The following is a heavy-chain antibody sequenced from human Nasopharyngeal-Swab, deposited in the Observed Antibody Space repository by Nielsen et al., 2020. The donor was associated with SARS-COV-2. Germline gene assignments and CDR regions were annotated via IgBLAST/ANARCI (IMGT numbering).Heavy chain of an antibody. J-gene: IGHJ6*02. CDR3: ARAGGAYCGGDCYYYYGMGV. V-gene: IGHV3-21*01. CDR2: ISSSSSYI. Sequence: VRQAPGKGLEWVSSISSSSSYIYYADSVKGRFTISRDNAKNSLYLQMNSLRAEDTAVYYCARAGGAYCGGDCYYYYGMGVWGQGTTVTVSS. D-gene: IGHD2-21*02.